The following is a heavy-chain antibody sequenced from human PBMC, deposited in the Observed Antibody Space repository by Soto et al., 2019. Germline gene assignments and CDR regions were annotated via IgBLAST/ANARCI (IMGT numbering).Heavy chain of an antibody. Sequence: QEQLVESGGGVVQPGKSLRLSCAASGFTFNTYGMHWVRQAPGKGLEWVAVISYDGSEKYYVDSVKGRFTISKDNSNHTLYLQMNSLRPEDTAVYYCAKSPNFYCSSPNCYKYYFDHWGQGTRVTVSS. J-gene: IGHJ4*02. D-gene: IGHD2-2*02. V-gene: IGHV3-30*18. CDR3: AKSPNFYCSSPNCYKYYFDH. CDR2: ISYDGSEK. CDR1: GFTFNTYG.